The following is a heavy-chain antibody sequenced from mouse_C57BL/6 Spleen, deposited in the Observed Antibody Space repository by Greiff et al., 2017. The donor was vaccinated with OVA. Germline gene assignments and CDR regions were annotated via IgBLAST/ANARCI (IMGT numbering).Heavy chain of an antibody. J-gene: IGHJ3*01. CDR2: INPNNGGT. D-gene: IGHD2-3*01. CDR1: GYTFTDYY. V-gene: IGHV1-26*01. Sequence: EVQLQQSGPELVKPGASVKISCKASGYTFTDYYMNWVKQSPGKSLAWIGDINPNNGGTSSHQKFTGKATLTVDKSSSTAYMELRSLTSEDSAVYYCATGVYDGYYLLAYWGQGTLVTVSA. CDR3: ATGVYDGYYLLAY.